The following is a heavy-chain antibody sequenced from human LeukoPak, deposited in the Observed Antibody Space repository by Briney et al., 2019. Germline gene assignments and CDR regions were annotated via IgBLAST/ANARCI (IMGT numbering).Heavy chain of an antibody. CDR1: GFTFSNAW. V-gene: IGHV3-15*01. J-gene: IGHJ4*02. CDR3: TTDRVTIFGVVSMYYFDY. CDR2: IKSKTDGGTT. Sequence: GGSLRLSCAASGFTFSNAWMSWVRQAPGKGLEWVGRIKSKTDGGTTDYAAPVKGRFTISRDDSKNTLYLQMNSLKTEDTAVYSCTTDRVTIFGVVSMYYFDYWGQGTLVTVSS. D-gene: IGHD3-3*01.